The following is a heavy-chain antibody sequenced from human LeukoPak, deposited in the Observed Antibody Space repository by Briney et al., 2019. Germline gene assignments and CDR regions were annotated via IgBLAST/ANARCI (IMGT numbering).Heavy chain of an antibody. Sequence: GGSLRLSCAASGFTFSSYWMHWVRQAPGKGLVWVSRINSDGSSTSYADAVKGRFTISRDNAKNTLYLQMNSLRAEDTAVYYCARESGSVTSEVDFDYWGQGTLVTVSS. CDR3: ARESGSVTSEVDFDY. J-gene: IGHJ4*02. CDR2: INSDGSST. V-gene: IGHV3-74*01. D-gene: IGHD4-17*01. CDR1: GFTFSSYW.